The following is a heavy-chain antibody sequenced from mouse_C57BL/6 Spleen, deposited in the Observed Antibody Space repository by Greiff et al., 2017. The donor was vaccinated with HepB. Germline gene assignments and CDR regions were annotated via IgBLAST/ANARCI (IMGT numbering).Heavy chain of an antibody. CDR2: IYPGSGST. D-gene: IGHD1-1*01. CDR3: ARGGLLRFFDY. Sequence: VQLQQPGAELVKPGASVKMSCKASGYTFTSYWITWVKQRPGQGLEWIGDIYPGSGSTNYHEKLQSKATLTVDTSSSTAYMQLSSLTSEDSAVYYCARGGLLRFFDYWGQGTTLTVSS. CDR1: GYTFTSYW. J-gene: IGHJ2*01. V-gene: IGHV1-55*01.